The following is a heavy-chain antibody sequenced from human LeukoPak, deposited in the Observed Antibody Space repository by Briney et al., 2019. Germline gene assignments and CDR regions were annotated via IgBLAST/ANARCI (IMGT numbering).Heavy chain of an antibody. J-gene: IGHJ4*02. CDR2: IHYSGST. CDR3: AREYGSGSYYNGRYFDY. Sequence: SETLSLTCTVSGGSINTYYWSWLRQPPGEGLEWIGYIHYSGSTNYNSSLKSRVTLSLDTSKNQFSLKLSSVTAADTAVYYCAREYGSGSYYNGRYFDYWGQGTLVTVSS. D-gene: IGHD3-10*01. CDR1: GGSINTYY. V-gene: IGHV4-59*01.